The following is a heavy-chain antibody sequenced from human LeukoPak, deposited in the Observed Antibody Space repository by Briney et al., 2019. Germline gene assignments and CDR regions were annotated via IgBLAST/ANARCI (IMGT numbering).Heavy chain of an antibody. CDR3: ARDPAAAGTEGTDY. CDR1: GGTYSSYA. J-gene: IGHJ4*02. D-gene: IGHD6-25*01. Sequence: GASVKVSCKASGGTYSSYAITWVRQAPGQGLEWMGRIIPMLGIADYAQKFQGRVTITADKAMSTAYMQLSSLRSDDTAVYYCARDPAAAGTEGTDYWGQGTLVTVSS. CDR2: IIPMLGIA. V-gene: IGHV1-69*04.